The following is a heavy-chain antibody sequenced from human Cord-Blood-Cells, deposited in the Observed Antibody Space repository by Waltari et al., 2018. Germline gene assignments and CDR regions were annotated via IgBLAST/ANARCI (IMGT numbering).Heavy chain of an antibody. CDR1: GFTFSSYA. CDR3: AKDTSFTFGGVTRPPFDY. Sequence: EVQLVESGGGLVQPGGSLRLSCAASGFTFSSYAVSWVRPAPGKGLEWVSAISGSGGSTYYADSVKGRFTISRDNSKNTLYLQMNSLRAEDTAVYYCAKDTSFTFGGVTRPPFDYWGQGTLVTVSS. J-gene: IGHJ4*02. V-gene: IGHV3-23*04. D-gene: IGHD3-16*01. CDR2: ISGSGGST.